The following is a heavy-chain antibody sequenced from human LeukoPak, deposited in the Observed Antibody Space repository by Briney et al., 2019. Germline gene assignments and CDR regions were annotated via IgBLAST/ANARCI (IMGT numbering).Heavy chain of an antibody. CDR1: GGSISSGSYY. V-gene: IGHV4-61*02. J-gene: IGHJ5*02. CDR2: IYTSGST. CDR3: ARDPRGWLNWFDP. Sequence: SETLSLTCTVSGGSISSGSYYWSWIRQPAGKGLEWIGRIYTSGSTNYNPSLKSRVTISVDTSKNQFSLKLSSVTAADTAVYYCARDPRGWLNWFDPWGQGTLVTVSS. D-gene: IGHD3-22*01.